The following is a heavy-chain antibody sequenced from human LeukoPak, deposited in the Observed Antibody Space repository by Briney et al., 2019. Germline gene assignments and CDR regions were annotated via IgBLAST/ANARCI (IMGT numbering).Heavy chain of an antibody. CDR1: GGSISSSSYY. V-gene: IGHV4-39*01. J-gene: IGHJ4*02. CDR3: VSPKKQQLVNFDY. CDR2: IYYSGST. Sequence: SETLSLTCTVSGGSISSSSYYWGWIRQPPGKGLEWIGSIYYSGSTYYNPSLKSRVTISVDTSKNQFSLKLSSVTAADTAVYYCVSPKKQQLVNFDYWGQGTLVTVSS. D-gene: IGHD6-13*01.